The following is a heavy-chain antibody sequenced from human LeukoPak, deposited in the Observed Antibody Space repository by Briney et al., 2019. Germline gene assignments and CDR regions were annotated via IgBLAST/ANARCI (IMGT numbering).Heavy chain of an antibody. V-gene: IGHV1-18*01. CDR1: GYTFTSYG. Sequence: ASVKVSCKASGYTFTSYGISWVRQAPGQGLEWMGWISAYNGNTNYAQKLQGRVTMTTDTSTSTAYMELRSLRSDDTAVYYCVRGGSGSYYLGNFDYWGQGTLVTASS. CDR3: VRGGSGSYYLGNFDY. J-gene: IGHJ4*02. CDR2: ISAYNGNT. D-gene: IGHD1-26*01.